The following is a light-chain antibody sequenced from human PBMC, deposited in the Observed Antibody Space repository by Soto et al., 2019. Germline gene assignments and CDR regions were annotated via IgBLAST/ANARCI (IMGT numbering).Light chain of an antibody. CDR3: QKYNEWPPFT. CDR2: GAS. Sequence: ERVMTQSAATLSVSPGERATLSCRASQSVSSNLAWYQQKPGQAPRLLIYGASTRATGIPDRFSGSGSGTEFTLTISSLEPEDFAVYYCQKYNEWPPFTFGQGTRLEIK. J-gene: IGKJ5*01. CDR1: QSVSSN. V-gene: IGKV3-15*01.